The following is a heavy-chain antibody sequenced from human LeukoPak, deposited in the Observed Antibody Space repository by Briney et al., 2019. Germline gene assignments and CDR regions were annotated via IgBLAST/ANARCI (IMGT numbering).Heavy chain of an antibody. CDR1: GFTFSSYG. CDR3: AKDLSIGIAAAGPFDY. V-gene: IGHV3-30*02. Sequence: GGSLRLSCAASGFTFSSYGMHWVRQAPGKGLEWVAFIRYDGSNKYYADSVKGRFTISRDNSKNTLYLQMNSLRAEDTAVHYCAKDLSIGIAAAGPFDYWGQGTLVTVSS. J-gene: IGHJ4*02. CDR2: IRYDGSNK. D-gene: IGHD6-13*01.